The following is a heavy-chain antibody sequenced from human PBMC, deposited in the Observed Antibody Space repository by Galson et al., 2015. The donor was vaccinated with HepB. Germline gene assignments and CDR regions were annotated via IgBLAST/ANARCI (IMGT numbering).Heavy chain of an antibody. J-gene: IGHJ4*02. D-gene: IGHD2/OR15-2a*01. V-gene: IGHV3-11*01. Sequence: SLRLSCAASGFIFSDYYMSWIRQAPGKGLEWISYISSLGTTKFYADSVKGRFTISRDNANNSLYLEMNSLRAEDTAVYYCVRQTANTLDYWGQGTIVTVSS. CDR3: VRQTANTLDY. CDR1: GFIFSDYY. CDR2: ISSLGTTK.